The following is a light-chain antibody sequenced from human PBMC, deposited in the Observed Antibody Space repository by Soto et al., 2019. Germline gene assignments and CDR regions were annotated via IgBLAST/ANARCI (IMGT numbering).Light chain of an antibody. J-gene: IGKJ4*01. Sequence: DIVMTQSPDSLAVSLGERATINCKSSQSVLHTSSNKICLAWYQQKPGQPPTLLIYWASNREAGVPVRFSASGSATDFTLTISSLQAEDVAVYYCQQYHSFPLTFGGGTKVEIK. CDR2: WAS. CDR1: QSVLHTSSNKIC. V-gene: IGKV4-1*01. CDR3: QQYHSFPLT.